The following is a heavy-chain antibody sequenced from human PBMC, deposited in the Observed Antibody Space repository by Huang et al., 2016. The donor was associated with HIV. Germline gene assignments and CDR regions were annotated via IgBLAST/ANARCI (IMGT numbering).Heavy chain of an antibody. CDR2: FYTRGNT. D-gene: IGHD2-2*01. J-gene: IGHJ6*02. CDR3: ARENEFCGSTNCHHYYYGLDV. Sequence: QVQLQESGPGLVKPSEPLSLTCTVSGGSFSTYYWSWIRQAAGKGLARIGRFYTRGNTNYDPALRSRVTMSVDTSKNQFSLRLTSVTAADTAVYYCARENEFCGSTNCHHYYYGLDVWGQGTTVTVSS. CDR1: GGSFSTYY. V-gene: IGHV4-4*07.